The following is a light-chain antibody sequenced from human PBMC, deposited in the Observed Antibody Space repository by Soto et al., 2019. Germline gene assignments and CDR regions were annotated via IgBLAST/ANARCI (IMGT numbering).Light chain of an antibody. CDR1: TGAVTSGYY. V-gene: IGLV7-43*01. CDR2: STS. Sequence: QAVLTQEPSLTVSPGGTVTLTCASSTGAVTSGYYPNWFQQKAGQAPRVLIYSTSNKHSWTPARFSGSLLGGKAALTLSGVQPEDEAEYYCLLFYGDAWVFGGGTKLTVL. CDR3: LLFYGDAWV. J-gene: IGLJ3*02.